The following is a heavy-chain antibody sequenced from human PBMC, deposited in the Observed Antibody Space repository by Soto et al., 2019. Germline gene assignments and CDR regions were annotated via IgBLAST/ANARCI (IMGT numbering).Heavy chain of an antibody. J-gene: IGHJ6*03. CDR1: GYTFTSYG. CDR3: AREGELGSFVYYYYMDV. V-gene: IGHV1-18*01. Sequence: ASVKVSCKASGYTFTSYGISWVRQAPGQGLEWMGWISAYNGNTNYAQKLQGRVTMTTDTSTSTAYMELRSLRSDDTAVYYCAREGELGSFVYYYYMDVWGKGTTVTVSS. CDR2: ISAYNGNT. D-gene: IGHD7-27*01.